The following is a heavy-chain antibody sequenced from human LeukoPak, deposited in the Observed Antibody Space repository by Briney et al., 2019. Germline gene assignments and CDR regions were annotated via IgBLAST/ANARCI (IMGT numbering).Heavy chain of an antibody. J-gene: IGHJ4*02. CDR3: ARAYDYGGNLVPFDY. V-gene: IGHV1-2*02. CDR2: INPHSGGT. D-gene: IGHD4-23*01. Sequence: GASVKVSCKASGYTFTGYYMHWVRQAPGQGLEWMGWINPHSGGTNSAQKFQGRVTMTRDPSISTAYMELSRLRSDDTAVYYCARAYDYGGNLVPFDYWGQGTLVTVSS. CDR1: GYTFTGYY.